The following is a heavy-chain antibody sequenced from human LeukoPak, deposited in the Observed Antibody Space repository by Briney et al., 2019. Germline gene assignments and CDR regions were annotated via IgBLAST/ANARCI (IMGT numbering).Heavy chain of an antibody. CDR3: ARAVGHAGTLDY. CDR2: IYYSGST. V-gene: IGHV4-59*01. CDR1: GGSISSYY. Sequence: SSETLSLTCTVSGGSISSYYWSWIRQPPGKGLEWIGYIYYSGSTNYNPSLKSRVTISVDTSKNQFSLKLSSVTAADTAVYYCARAVGHAGTLDYWGQGTLVTVSS. D-gene: IGHD3-10*01. J-gene: IGHJ4*02.